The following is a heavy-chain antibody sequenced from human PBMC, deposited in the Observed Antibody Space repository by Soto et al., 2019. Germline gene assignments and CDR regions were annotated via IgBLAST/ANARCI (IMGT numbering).Heavy chain of an antibody. D-gene: IGHD6-19*01. CDR2: ISSMSSTI. CDR3: ARDRVPGSGLPAY. J-gene: IGHJ4*02. Sequence: PGGSLRLSCEASGFIFNDYSMNWVRQAPGKGLEWISYISSMSSTILHAESVKGRFTTSRDNAKNSLYLHMNRLRDEDTGVYYCARDRVPGSGLPAYWGQGTLVTLSS. V-gene: IGHV3-48*02. CDR1: GFIFNDYS.